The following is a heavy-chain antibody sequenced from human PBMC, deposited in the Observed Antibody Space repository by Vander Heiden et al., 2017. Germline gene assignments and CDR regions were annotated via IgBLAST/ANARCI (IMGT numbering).Heavy chain of an antibody. Sequence: QVQLVESGGGVVQPGRSLRLSCAASGFTFSSYAMHWVRQAPGKGLEWVAVISYDGSNKYYADSVKGRFTISRDNSKNTLYLQMNSLRAEDTAVYYCARGREAYCGGDCYSGRVAFDIWGQGTMVTVSS. CDR3: ARGREAYCGGDCYSGRVAFDI. J-gene: IGHJ3*02. CDR1: GFTFSSYA. V-gene: IGHV3-30-3*01. D-gene: IGHD2-21*02. CDR2: ISYDGSNK.